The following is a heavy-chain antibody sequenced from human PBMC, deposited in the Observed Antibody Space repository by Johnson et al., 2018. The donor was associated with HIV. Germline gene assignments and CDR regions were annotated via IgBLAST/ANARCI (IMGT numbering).Heavy chain of an antibody. CDR1: GFTFDDYG. CDR2: IHWKGGST. J-gene: IGHJ3*02. Sequence: MQLVESGGGVVRPGGSLRLSCAASGFTFDDYGMSWVRQAPGKGLEWVSGIHWKGGSTGYADSVEGLFTISRDNAKNSLYLQMNSLRAEDTALYYCGRGSMVRGAYDGFDIWGQGTLVTVSS. CDR3: GRGSMVRGAYDGFDI. D-gene: IGHD3-10*01. V-gene: IGHV3-20*04.